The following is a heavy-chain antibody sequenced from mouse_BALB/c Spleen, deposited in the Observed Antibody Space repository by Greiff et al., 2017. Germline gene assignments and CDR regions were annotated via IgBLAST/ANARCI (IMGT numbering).Heavy chain of an antibody. D-gene: IGHD2-1*01. CDR3: ARGGNYFMMDY. CDR2: IDPANGNT. Sequence: EVQLQQSGAELVKPGASVKLSCTASGFNIKDTYMHWVKQRPEQGLEWIGRIDPANGNTKYDPKFQGKATITADTSSNTAYLQLSSLTSEDTAVYYCARGGNYFMMDYWGQGTSVTVSS. CDR1: GFNIKDTY. J-gene: IGHJ4*01. V-gene: IGHV14-3*02.